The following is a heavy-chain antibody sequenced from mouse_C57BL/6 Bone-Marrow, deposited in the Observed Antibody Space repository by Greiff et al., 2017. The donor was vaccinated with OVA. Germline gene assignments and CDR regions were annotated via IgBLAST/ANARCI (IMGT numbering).Heavy chain of an antibody. D-gene: IGHD1-1*01. Sequence: QVQLQQSGAELVKPGASVKLSCKASGYTFTSYWMHWVKQRPGQGLEWIGMIHPNSGSTNYNEKFKSKATLTVDKSSSTAYMQLSSLTSEDSAVYDCAYYYGSSYGYAMDDWGQGTSVTVSS. CDR3: AYYYGSSYGYAMDD. V-gene: IGHV1-64*01. CDR2: IHPNSGST. CDR1: GYTFTSYW. J-gene: IGHJ4*01.